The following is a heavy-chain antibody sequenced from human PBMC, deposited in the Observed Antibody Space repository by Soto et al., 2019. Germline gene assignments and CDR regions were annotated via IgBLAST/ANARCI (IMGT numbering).Heavy chain of an antibody. V-gene: IGHV3-33*01. J-gene: IGHJ4*02. D-gene: IGHD3-3*01. CDR2: IVSDGSTI. CDR3: AREPTIEATKKFWLDY. Sequence: HVQLVESGGSVVQPGTSLRLSCVTSGFTFSSYGMHWVRQAPGKGLEWVALIVSDGSTIHYAESVKGRFTISRDNSKSTLLLQMDSLRAEDTGVYWCAREPTIEATKKFWLDYWGQGALVTVS. CDR1: GFTFSSYG.